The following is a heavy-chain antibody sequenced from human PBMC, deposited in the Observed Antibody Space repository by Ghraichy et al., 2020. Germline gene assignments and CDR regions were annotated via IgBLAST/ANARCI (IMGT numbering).Heavy chain of an antibody. Sequence: GESLNISCAASGFTFSSYWMSWVRQAPGKGLEWVANIKQDGSEKYYVDSVKGRFTISRDNAKNSLYLQMNSLRAEDTAVYYCARVLWNVGDFDYWGQGTLVTVSS. CDR2: IKQDGSEK. CDR1: GFTFSSYW. CDR3: ARVLWNVGDFDY. V-gene: IGHV3-7*01. J-gene: IGHJ4*02. D-gene: IGHD1-1*01.